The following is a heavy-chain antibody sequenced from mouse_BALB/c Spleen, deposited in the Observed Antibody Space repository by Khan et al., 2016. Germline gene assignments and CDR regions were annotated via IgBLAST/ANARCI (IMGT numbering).Heavy chain of an antibody. Sequence: EVQLQESGPGLVKPSQSLSLTCTVTGYSITSDYAWNWIRQFPGNKLEWMGYISYSGSTSYNPSLKSRISITRDTSKNQFFLQLNSVTTEDTATDYCARNYFCDYWGQGTTLTVSS. CDR2: ISYSGST. CDR3: ARNYFCDY. V-gene: IGHV3-2*02. CDR1: GYSITSDYA. J-gene: IGHJ2*01.